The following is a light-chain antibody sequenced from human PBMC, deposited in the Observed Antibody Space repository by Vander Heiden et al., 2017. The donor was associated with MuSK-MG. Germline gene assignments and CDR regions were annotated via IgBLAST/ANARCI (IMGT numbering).Light chain of an antibody. Sequence: QSVLTQPPSASVTPGQRVTISCSGSSSNIGTNTVNWYQQLPGPAPKLLIYSNNQRPSGVPDRFSGSKSGTSASLAISGLQSEDEADYYCAAWDDSLNGVVFGGGTKLTVL. V-gene: IGLV1-44*01. CDR1: SSNIGTNT. J-gene: IGLJ2*01. CDR2: SNN. CDR3: AAWDDSLNGVV.